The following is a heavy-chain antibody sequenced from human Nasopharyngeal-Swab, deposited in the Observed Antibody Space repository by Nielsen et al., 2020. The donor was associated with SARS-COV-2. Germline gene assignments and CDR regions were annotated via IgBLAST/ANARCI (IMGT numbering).Heavy chain of an antibody. CDR3: AGNHDNTF. CDR2: IKPDGSEK. D-gene: IGHD3-22*01. V-gene: IGHV3-7*03. Sequence: AGSLTLSCVVSGFTVSDHWMNWVRQAPGKGLEWVANIKPDGSEKYYVDSVKGRFTISRDNARNSLFLQMDSLRVEDTAIYYCAGNHDNTFWGQGNLVAVS. CDR1: GFTVSDHW. J-gene: IGHJ4*02.